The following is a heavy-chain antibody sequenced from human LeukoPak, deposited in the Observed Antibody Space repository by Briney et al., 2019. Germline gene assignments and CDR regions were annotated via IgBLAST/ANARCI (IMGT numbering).Heavy chain of an antibody. V-gene: IGHV1-8*01. Sequence: ASVKVSCKASGYTFTSYDINWVRQATGQGLEWMGWMNPNSGNTGYAQKFQGRVTMTRNTSISTAYMELSSLGSEDTAVYYCARDPYYYDSSGYRSLSFDPWGQGTLVTVSS. J-gene: IGHJ5*02. CDR1: GYTFTSYD. CDR3: ARDPYYYDSSGYRSLSFDP. CDR2: MNPNSGNT. D-gene: IGHD3-22*01.